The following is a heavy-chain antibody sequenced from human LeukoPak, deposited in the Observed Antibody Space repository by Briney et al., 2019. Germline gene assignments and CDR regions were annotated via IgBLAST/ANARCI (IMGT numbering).Heavy chain of an antibody. CDR1: GFTFSSYA. Sequence: GGCLRLPCAASGFTFSSYAMNWVRQAPGKGLEWVSAISGSGGSTHYAGSVKGRFTISRDNSKNTLYLQMNSLRAEDTAVYYCAKDLRYSSGWDAFDIWGQGTMVTVSS. D-gene: IGHD6-19*01. J-gene: IGHJ3*02. CDR3: AKDLRYSSGWDAFDI. V-gene: IGHV3-23*01. CDR2: ISGSGGST.